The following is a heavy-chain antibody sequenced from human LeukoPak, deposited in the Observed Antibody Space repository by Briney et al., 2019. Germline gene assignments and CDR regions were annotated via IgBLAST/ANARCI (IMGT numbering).Heavy chain of an antibody. D-gene: IGHD3-10*01. Sequence: SETLSPTCAVYGGSFSAYFWTWFRQPPGKGLEWVGEINPSGTTKYHPSLKSRVTISGDTSKNQISLRLSAVTAADTAVYYCATSKWFGIETEYWGQGTLVTVFS. CDR3: ATSKWFGIETEY. CDR1: GGSFSAYF. J-gene: IGHJ4*02. V-gene: IGHV4-34*01. CDR2: INPSGTT.